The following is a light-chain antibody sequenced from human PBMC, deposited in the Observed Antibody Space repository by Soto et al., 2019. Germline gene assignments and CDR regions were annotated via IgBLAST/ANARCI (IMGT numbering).Light chain of an antibody. J-gene: IGKJ5*01. Sequence: EIEMTQSPATLSLSPGETASLSCKASQSAGNFLAWYQQKPGQAPRLLIYYISTRATGIPDRFTGSGSGADFTLTISRLEPEDFAVYYCQGYGPSPPITFGQGTRLEIK. V-gene: IGKV3-20*01. CDR3: QGYGPSPPIT. CDR1: QSAGNF. CDR2: YIS.